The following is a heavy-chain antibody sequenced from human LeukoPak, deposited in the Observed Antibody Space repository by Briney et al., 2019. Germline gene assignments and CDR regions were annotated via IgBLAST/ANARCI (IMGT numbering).Heavy chain of an antibody. CDR2: INAGNGNT. J-gene: IGHJ5*02. CDR3: ARAPALRSTTVATFDP. D-gene: IGHD4-23*01. CDR1: GYSFTSYA. V-gene: IGHV1-3*01. Sequence: ASVKVSCKASGYSFTSYAMNWVRQAPGQRLEWMGWINAGNGNTKYSQKFQGRVTITRDTSASTAYMELSSLRSEDTAVYYCARAPALRSTTVATFDPWGQGTLVTVSS.